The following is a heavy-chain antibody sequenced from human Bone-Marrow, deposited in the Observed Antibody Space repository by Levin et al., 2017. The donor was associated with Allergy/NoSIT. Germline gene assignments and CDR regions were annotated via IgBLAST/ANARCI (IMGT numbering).Heavy chain of an antibody. D-gene: IGHD4-17*01. J-gene: IGHJ4*02. CDR3: AKDSLLAGDKVDY. Sequence: GESLKISCAASGFIFSTYEMTWVRQAPGKGLEWVSHISPSGTTMFYADSVKGRFTISRDNAKNSLYLQMNSLRAEDTAVYYCAKDSLLAGDKVDYWGQGTLVTVSS. CDR2: ISPSGTTM. CDR1: GFIFSTYE. V-gene: IGHV3-48*03.